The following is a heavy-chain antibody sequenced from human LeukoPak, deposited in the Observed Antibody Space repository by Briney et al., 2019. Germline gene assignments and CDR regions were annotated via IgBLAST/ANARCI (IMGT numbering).Heavy chain of an antibody. Sequence: GESLKISCKGSGYLFSTYWIGWVRQMPGKGLEWMGTIYPDDSDTSYSPSFQGQVTISADKSISTAYLQWSSLKASDTAIYYCTLLGEYYYDRSGYYYYEGGASDMWGQGTMVTVSS. D-gene: IGHD3-22*01. CDR2: IYPDDSDT. V-gene: IGHV5-51*01. J-gene: IGHJ3*02. CDR1: GYLFSTYW. CDR3: TLLGEYYYDRSGYYYYEGGASDM.